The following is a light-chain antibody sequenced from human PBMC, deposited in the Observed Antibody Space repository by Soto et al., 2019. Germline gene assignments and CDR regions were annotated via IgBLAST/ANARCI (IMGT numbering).Light chain of an antibody. J-gene: IGKJ2*01. CDR1: QSVFHNSNSKNY. CDR2: WAS. V-gene: IGKV4-1*01. CDR3: QQYYSIPYT. Sequence: DIVMTQSPDSLAVSLGEGATINCESSQSVFHNSNSKNYVAWYQQKPGQPPKLLIYWASTRESGVPDRFSGSGSGTHFTLTISSLQAADVAVYYCQQYYSIPYTVGQGTKLEI.